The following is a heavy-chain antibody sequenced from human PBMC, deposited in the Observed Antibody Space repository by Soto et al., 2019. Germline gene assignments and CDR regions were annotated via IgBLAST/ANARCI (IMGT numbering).Heavy chain of an antibody. CDR3: AKDSSTTIFGVVIKGTYFDY. V-gene: IGHV3-23*01. CDR2: ISSSGDST. CDR1: GFTFSSYA. Sequence: GGSLRLSXAASGFTFSSYAMSWVRQAPGKGLEWVSGISSSGDSTNYADSVKGRFTISRDNSKNTLYLQMNSLRAEDTAVYYCAKDSSTTIFGVVIKGTYFDYWGQGTLVTVSS. D-gene: IGHD3-3*01. J-gene: IGHJ4*02.